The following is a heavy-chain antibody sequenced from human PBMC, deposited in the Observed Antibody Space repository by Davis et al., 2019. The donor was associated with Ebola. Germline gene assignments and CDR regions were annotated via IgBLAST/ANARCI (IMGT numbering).Heavy chain of an antibody. D-gene: IGHD2-2*01. CDR3: VRPAFGSHYFDY. V-gene: IGHV3-13*01. CDR2: IGTAGDT. Sequence: GESLKISCAASGFSFRTYDMHWVRQVTRKTLEWVSAIGTAGDTYYPASVKGRFTLSRENARNSLYLQMNSLRTEDTAVYYCVRPAFGSHYFDYWGQGILVTVSS. CDR1: GFSFRTYD. J-gene: IGHJ4*02.